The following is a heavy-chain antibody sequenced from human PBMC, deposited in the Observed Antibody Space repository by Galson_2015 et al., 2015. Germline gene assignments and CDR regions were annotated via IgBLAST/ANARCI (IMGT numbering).Heavy chain of an antibody. CDR3: ARLWNDAFDI. D-gene: IGHD1-1*01. V-gene: IGHV1-46*01. CDR1: GYTFTSYA. J-gene: IGHJ3*02. CDR2: INPSGGST. Sequence: SVKVSCKASGYTFTSYAMHWVRQAPGQGLEWMGIINPSGGSTSYAQKFQGRVTMTRDTSTSTVYTELSSLRSEDTAVYYCARLWNDAFDIWGQGTMVTVSS.